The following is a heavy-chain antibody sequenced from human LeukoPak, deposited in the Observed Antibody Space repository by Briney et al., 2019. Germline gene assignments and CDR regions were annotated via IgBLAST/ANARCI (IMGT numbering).Heavy chain of an antibody. CDR3: ARAQTFYYDTSGFGLDP. J-gene: IGHJ5*02. D-gene: IGHD3-22*01. CDR2: ILYDGSAK. V-gene: IGHV3-33*01. CDR1: GSTFSASD. Sequence: TGGSLRLSCGASGSTFSASDMHWVRQAPGKGLEWVAVILYDGSAKYYADSVRGRFTISRDNSKNTLYLQMNSLRAGDSAIYYCARAQTFYYDTSGFGLDPWGQGTLVTVSS.